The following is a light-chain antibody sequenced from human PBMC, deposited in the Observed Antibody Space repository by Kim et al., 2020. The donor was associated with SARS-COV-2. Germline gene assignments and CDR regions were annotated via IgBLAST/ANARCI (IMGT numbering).Light chain of an antibody. J-gene: IGKJ1*01. CDR2: GAS. V-gene: IGKV3D-15*01. CDR1: QSVNTK. Sequence: EIVMTQSPATLSVSPGERATLTCRASQSVNTKLAWYQQKGGRPPRILIYGASTRATGVPARFSGSGSGTDFTLTISSLLSEDFAVYYCQQYHDWAETFGQGTKVDIK. CDR3: QQYHDWAET.